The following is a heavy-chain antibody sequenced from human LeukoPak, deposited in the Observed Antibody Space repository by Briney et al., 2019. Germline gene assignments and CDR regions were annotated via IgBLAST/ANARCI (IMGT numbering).Heavy chain of an antibody. D-gene: IGHD6-19*01. Sequence: SQTLSLNCTVSGGSISSGSYYWSWIRQPAGKGLEWIGRIYTSGSTNYNPSLKSRVTISVDTSKNQFSLKLSSVTAADTAVYYCARDGLYSSGWSDAFDIWGQGTMVTVSS. J-gene: IGHJ3*02. CDR1: GGSISSGSYY. CDR2: IYTSGST. CDR3: ARDGLYSSGWSDAFDI. V-gene: IGHV4-61*02.